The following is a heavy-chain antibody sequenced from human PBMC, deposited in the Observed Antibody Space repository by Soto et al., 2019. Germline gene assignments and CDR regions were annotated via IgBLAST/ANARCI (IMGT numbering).Heavy chain of an antibody. D-gene: IGHD3-3*01. CDR1: GGSVSSESHY. CDR2: IYYAGST. CDR3: ARDPYDFRSGYYYYAMEV. Sequence: SETLSLTCTVSGGSVSSESHYWSWIRQTPGKGLEWIGYIYYAGSTNYNPSLKGRVTMSVDTSRDQVSLRLRSVTRADTAVYYCARDPYDFRSGYYYYAMEVWGQGTKVTVSS. J-gene: IGHJ6*02. V-gene: IGHV4-61*01.